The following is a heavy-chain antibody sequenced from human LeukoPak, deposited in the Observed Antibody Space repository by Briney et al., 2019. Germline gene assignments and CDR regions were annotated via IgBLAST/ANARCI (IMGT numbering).Heavy chain of an antibody. Sequence: SETLSLTCAVYGGSFSGYYWSWIRQPPGKGLEWIGEINHSGSTNYNPSLKSRVTISVDTSKNRFSLKLSSVTAADTAVYYCARERRLSRNWFDPWGQGTLVTVSS. CDR2: INHSGST. CDR1: GGSFSGYY. V-gene: IGHV4-34*01. D-gene: IGHD3-16*02. J-gene: IGHJ5*02. CDR3: ARERRLSRNWFDP.